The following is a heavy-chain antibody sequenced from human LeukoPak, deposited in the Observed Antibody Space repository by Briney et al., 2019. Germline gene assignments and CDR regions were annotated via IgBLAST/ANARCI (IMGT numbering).Heavy chain of an antibody. J-gene: IGHJ3*01. V-gene: IGHV3-21*04. CDR3: AKDRSCSGSSCNVGS. CDR1: GFTFSSYS. CDR2: ISSSSSYI. Sequence: PGGSLRLSCAASGFTFSSYSMNWVRQAPGKGLEWVSSISSSSSYIYYADSVKGRFTISRDNSKNTLFLQMNGLRAEDTAVYYCAKDRSCSGSSCNVGSWGQGTMVTVSS. D-gene: IGHD2-2*01.